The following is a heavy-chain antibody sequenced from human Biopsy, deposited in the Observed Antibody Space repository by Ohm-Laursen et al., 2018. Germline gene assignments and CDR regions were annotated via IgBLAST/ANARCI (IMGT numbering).Heavy chain of an antibody. CDR1: GYSFNNYG. CDR2: ISGYNGNT. Sequence: ASVKVSCKASGYSFNNYGINWVRQAPGQGLEWMGRISGYNGNTKYAQKFQGRVTMTTDTSTSAAYMEVRSLRSDDTAVYYCARVALPLYLDNWGQGTRVTVSS. CDR3: ARVALPLYLDN. D-gene: IGHD2-21*01. V-gene: IGHV1-18*01. J-gene: IGHJ4*02.